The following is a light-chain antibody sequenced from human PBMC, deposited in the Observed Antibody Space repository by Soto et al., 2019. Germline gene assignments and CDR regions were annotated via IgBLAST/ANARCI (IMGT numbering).Light chain of an antibody. CDR1: ESVGSSH. CDR3: HQYDNSWT. V-gene: IGKV3-20*01. Sequence: EIVLTQSPGTLSLSPGERATLSCRASESVGSSHLAWYQQRPGQAPRLLIYGASSRATGIPDRISGSGSGTDFTLRISRLEPEDFAVYYCHQYDNSWTFGQGTKV. CDR2: GAS. J-gene: IGKJ1*01.